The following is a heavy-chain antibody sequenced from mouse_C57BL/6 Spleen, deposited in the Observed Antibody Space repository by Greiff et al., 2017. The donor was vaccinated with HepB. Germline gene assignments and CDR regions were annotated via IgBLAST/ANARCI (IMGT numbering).Heavy chain of an antibody. Sequence: EVKLMESGPGMVKPSQSLSLTCTVTGYSITSGYDWHWIRHFPGNKLEWMGYISYSGSTNYNPSLKSRISITHDTSKNHFFLKLNSVTTEDTATYYCARGGYDYDKGWYFDVWGTGTTVTVSS. CDR1: GYSITSGYD. CDR3: ARGGYDYDKGWYFDV. CDR2: ISYSGST. D-gene: IGHD2-4*01. V-gene: IGHV3-1*01. J-gene: IGHJ1*03.